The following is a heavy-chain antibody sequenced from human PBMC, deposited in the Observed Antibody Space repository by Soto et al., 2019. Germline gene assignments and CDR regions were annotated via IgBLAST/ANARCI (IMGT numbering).Heavy chain of an antibody. J-gene: IGHJ6*02. CDR2: IWYDGGIK. CDR1: GFTFYTYG. D-gene: IGHD2-8*02. V-gene: IGHV3-33*01. Sequence: GSLRLSCAASGFTFYTYGMHWVRQVPGKGLQWVAVIWYDGGIKYYADSVRGRFTVSRDNSKNTLYLQMNSLRDEDTAVYYCARIDCTGNNCNPYYHYGMDVWGQGTTVTVSS. CDR3: ARIDCTGNNCNPYYHYGMDV.